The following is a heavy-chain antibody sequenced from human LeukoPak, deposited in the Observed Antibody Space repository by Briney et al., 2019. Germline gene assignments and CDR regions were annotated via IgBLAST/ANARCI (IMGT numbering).Heavy chain of an antibody. V-gene: IGHV1-2*02. CDR2: INPNSGGT. J-gene: IGHJ6*03. CDR3: ARAWGGSGSDYYYYYYMDV. CDR1: GYTFTGYY. D-gene: IGHD3-10*01. Sequence: ASVKVSCKASGYTFTGYYMHWVRQAPGQGLEWMGWINPNSGGTNYAQKFQGRVTMTRDTSISTAYMELSRLRSDDTAVYYCARAWGGSGSDYYYYYYMDVWGKGTTVTVSS.